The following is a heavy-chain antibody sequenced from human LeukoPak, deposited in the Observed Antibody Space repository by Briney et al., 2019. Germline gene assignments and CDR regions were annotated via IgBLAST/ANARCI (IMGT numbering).Heavy chain of an antibody. CDR3: ARSKRDIVATIGY. J-gene: IGHJ4*02. CDR2: ISSGGYTA. D-gene: IGHD5-12*01. V-gene: IGHV3-48*03. CDR1: GFTFSDYE. Sequence: GGSLRLSCAASGFTFSDYEMNWVPQAPGKGLEWLSYISSGGYTADYADSVKGRFTISRDNAKNSVYLQMHSLRAEDTGLYYCARSKRDIVATIGYWGQGTLVAVSS.